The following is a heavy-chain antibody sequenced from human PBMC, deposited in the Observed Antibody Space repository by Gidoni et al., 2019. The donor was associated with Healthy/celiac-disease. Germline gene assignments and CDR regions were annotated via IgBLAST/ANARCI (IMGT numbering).Heavy chain of an antibody. CDR1: GGTFSSYA. Sequence: GGTFSSYAISWVRQAPGQGLEWMGGIIPIFGTANYAQKFQGRVTITADESTSTAYMELSSLRSEDTAVYYCARDLRIDYGEPHYFDYWGQGTLVTVSS. D-gene: IGHD4-17*01. CDR2: IIPIFGTA. J-gene: IGHJ4*02. V-gene: IGHV1-69*01. CDR3: ARDLRIDYGEPHYFDY.